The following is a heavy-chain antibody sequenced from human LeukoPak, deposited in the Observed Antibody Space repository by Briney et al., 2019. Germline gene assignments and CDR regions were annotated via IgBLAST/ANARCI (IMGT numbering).Heavy chain of an antibody. CDR3: ARGGDSSSWYGWFDP. Sequence: ASVKVSFKASGYTFTGYYMHWVRQAPGQGLERMGWINPDSGATNSAQKFQGRVTMTRDTSISTAYMELSRLRSDDTALYYCARGGDSSSWYGWFDPWGQGTLVTVSS. J-gene: IGHJ5*02. D-gene: IGHD6-13*01. CDR1: GYTFTGYY. CDR2: INPDSGAT. V-gene: IGHV1-2*02.